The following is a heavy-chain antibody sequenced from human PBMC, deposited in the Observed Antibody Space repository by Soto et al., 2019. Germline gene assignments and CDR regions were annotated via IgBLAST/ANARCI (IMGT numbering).Heavy chain of an antibody. CDR3: AREHCISASCYSYDMDV. V-gene: IGHV1-2*04. D-gene: IGHD2-2*01. CDR2: INPNDGGT. J-gene: IGHJ6*02. Sequence: ASVKVSCKASGYTFTCYYLHWVRQAPGQGLEWMGWINPNDGGTKYAQKFQDWVTLTRDTSISTAYMELSRLRSDDTAVYYCAREHCISASCYSYDMDVWGQGTTVTVSS. CDR1: GYTFTCYY.